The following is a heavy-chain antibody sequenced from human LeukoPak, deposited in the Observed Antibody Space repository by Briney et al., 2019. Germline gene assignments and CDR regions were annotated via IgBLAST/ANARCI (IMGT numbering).Heavy chain of an antibody. V-gene: IGHV4-34*01. D-gene: IGHD6-13*01. J-gene: IGHJ3*02. Sequence: SETLSLTCAVYVGSFSGYYWSWIRQPPGKGLEWIGEINQSGSTNYNPSLKSRVTISVDTSKKQVSLKLSSVTAADMAVYHCARQVGRRYSSRGGGDFDIWGQGTMVTVSS. CDR1: VGSFSGYY. CDR3: ARQVGRRYSSRGGGDFDI. CDR2: INQSGST.